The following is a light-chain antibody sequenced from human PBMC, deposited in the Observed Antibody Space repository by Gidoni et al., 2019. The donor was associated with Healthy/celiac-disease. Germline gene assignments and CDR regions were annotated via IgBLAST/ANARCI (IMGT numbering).Light chain of an antibody. CDR3: QQSYSTPPT. Sequence: EIQMTQSPSSLSASVGNRVTIPCRASQSISSYLNWYQQKPGKAPKLLIYAASSLQSGVPSRFSGSGSGTDFTLTISSLQSEDFATYYCQQSYSTPPTFGQGTKVEIK. V-gene: IGKV1-39*01. CDR2: AAS. CDR1: QSISSY. J-gene: IGKJ1*01.